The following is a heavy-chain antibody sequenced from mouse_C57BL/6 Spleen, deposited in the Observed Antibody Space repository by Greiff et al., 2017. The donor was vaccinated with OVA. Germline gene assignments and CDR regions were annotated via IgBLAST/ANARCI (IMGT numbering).Heavy chain of an antibody. V-gene: IGHV3-6*01. CDR2: ISYDGSN. J-gene: IGHJ2*01. D-gene: IGHD3-1*01. CDR3: ARRGLTPDY. CDR1: GYSITSGYY. Sequence: EVQLQESGPGLVKPSQSLSLTCSVTGYSITSGYYWNWIRQFPGNKLEWMGYISYDGSNNYNPSLKNRISITRDTSKNQFFLKLNSVTTEDTATYYCARRGLTPDYWGQGTTLTVSS.